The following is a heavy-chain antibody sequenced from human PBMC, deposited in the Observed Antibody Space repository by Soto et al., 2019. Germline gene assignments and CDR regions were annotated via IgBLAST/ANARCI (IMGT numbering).Heavy chain of an antibody. D-gene: IGHD2-15*01. Sequence: EVQLLESGGGLVQPGGSLRLSCAASGFTFSSYAMSWVRQAPGKGLEWVSAISGSGGSTYYADSVKGRFTISRDNSKNPLYLQMNSLRAEDTAVYYCARPIVVVVAPFDYWGQGTLVTVSS. CDR1: GFTFSSYA. CDR2: ISGSGGST. CDR3: ARPIVVVVAPFDY. V-gene: IGHV3-23*01. J-gene: IGHJ4*02.